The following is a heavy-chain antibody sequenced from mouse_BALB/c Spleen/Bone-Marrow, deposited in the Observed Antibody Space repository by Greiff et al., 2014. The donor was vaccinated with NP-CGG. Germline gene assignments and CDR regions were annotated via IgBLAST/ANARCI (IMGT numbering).Heavy chain of an antibody. CDR2: IDPANGNT. V-gene: IGHV14-3*02. J-gene: IGHJ3*01. CDR3: ARSGGYGNYVAWFAY. Sequence: EVQLQQSGAELVKPGASVKLSCTASGFNIKDTYMHWVKQRPEQGLEWIGRIDPANGNTKYDQKFQGKATITADTSSNTAYLQLSSLTSEDTAGYYCARSGGYGNYVAWFAYWGQGTLVTVSA. D-gene: IGHD2-10*02. CDR1: GFNIKDTY.